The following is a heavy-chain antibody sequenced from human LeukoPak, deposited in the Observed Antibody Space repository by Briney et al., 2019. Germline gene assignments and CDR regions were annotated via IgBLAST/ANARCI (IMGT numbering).Heavy chain of an antibody. CDR1: GGTFSSYA. CDR3: ARGNGGWELLEAYFDY. J-gene: IGHJ4*02. D-gene: IGHD1-26*01. CDR2: INAGNGNT. Sequence: ASVKVSCKASGGTFSSYAISWVRQAPGQRLEWMGWINAGNGNTKYSQKFQGRATITRDTSASTAYMELSSLKSEDTAMYYCARGNGGWELLEAYFDYWGQGTLVTVSS. V-gene: IGHV1-3*01.